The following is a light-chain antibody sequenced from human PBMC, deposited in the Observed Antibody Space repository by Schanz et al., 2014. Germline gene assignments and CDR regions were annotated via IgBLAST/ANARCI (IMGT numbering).Light chain of an antibody. J-gene: IGKJ1*01. Sequence: EIVLTQSPATLSLSPGERATLSCRASQSVSNFFAWFQQKPGQAPRLLIYDVSNRVTGIPARFSGSGSGTEFSLTISSLQSEDFAVYYCQQYDNWPQTFGQGTKVEIK. CDR2: DVS. V-gene: IGKV3-11*01. CDR1: QSVSNF. CDR3: QQYDNWPQT.